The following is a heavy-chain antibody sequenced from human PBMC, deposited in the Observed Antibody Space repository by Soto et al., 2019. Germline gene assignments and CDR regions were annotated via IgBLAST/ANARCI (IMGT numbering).Heavy chain of an antibody. CDR3: ARAPAVGSATNSCGMDV. J-gene: IGHJ6*02. V-gene: IGHV1-46*01. CDR1: GYTFTSYY. CDR2: INPSGGST. D-gene: IGHD3-10*01. Sequence: ASVKVSCKASGYTFTSYYMHWVRQAPGQGLEWMGIINPSGGSTSYAQKFQGRVTMTRDTSTSTVYMELSSLRSEDTAVYYCARAPAVGSATNSCGMDVWGQGTTVTVSS.